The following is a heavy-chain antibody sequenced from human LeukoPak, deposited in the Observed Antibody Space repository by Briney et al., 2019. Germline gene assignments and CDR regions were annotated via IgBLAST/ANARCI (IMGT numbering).Heavy chain of an antibody. CDR2: IKQDGSEK. Sequence: GGSLRLSCAASGFTFSSYWMSWVRQAPGKGLEWVANIKQDGSEKYYVDSVKGRFTISRDNAKNSLYLQMNSLRAEDTAVYYCASSGTTEAFDIWGQGTMVTVSS. J-gene: IGHJ3*02. V-gene: IGHV3-7*01. D-gene: IGHD1-7*01. CDR3: ASSGTTEAFDI. CDR1: GFTFSSYW.